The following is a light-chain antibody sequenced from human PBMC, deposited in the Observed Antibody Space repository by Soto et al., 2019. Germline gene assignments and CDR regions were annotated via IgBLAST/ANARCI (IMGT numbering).Light chain of an antibody. CDR3: QQRSKWPPWT. Sequence: EIVLTQSPATLSLSPGERATLSCRASQSVSSYLAWYQQKPGQAPRLLIYDASNRATGIPARFSGSGSGTDFTLTISSLEPEDFAVYSCQQRSKWPPWTFGQGTKVEIK. CDR1: QSVSSY. CDR2: DAS. V-gene: IGKV3-11*01. J-gene: IGKJ1*01.